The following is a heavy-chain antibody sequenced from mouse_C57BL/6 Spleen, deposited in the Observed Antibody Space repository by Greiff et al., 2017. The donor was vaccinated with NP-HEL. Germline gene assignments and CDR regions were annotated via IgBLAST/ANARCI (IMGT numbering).Heavy chain of an antibody. Sequence: EVQLHPSAPELVKPGVAVKVDCKAAGHRLACYGGHLVGGVHGKSLDVIGYINPGTGGTSYNQKFKGKATLTVNKSSSTAYMELRSLTSEDSAVYYCAKAGAGTPFAYWGQGTLVTVSA. CDR1: GHRLACYG. J-gene: IGHJ3*01. CDR3: AKAGAGTPFAY. V-gene: IGHV1-22*01. D-gene: IGHD4-1*01. CDR2: INPGTGGT.